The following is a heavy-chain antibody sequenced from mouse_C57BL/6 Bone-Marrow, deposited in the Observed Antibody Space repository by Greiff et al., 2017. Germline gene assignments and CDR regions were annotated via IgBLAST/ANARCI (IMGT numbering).Heavy chain of an antibody. CDR3: ARSLRYYGSSSFDY. V-gene: IGHV1-81*01. J-gene: IGHJ2*01. D-gene: IGHD1-1*01. CDR1: GYTFTSYG. CDR2: IYPRSGNT. Sequence: VKLQESGAELARPGASVKLSCKASGYTFTSYGISWVKQRTGQGLEWIGEIYPRSGNTYYNEKFKGKATLTADKSSSTAYMELRSLTSEDSAVXFCARSLRYYGSSSFDYWGQGTTLTVSS.